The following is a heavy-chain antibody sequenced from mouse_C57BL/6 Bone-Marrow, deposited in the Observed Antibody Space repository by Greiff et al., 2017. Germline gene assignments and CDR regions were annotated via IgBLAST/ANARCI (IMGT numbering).Heavy chain of an antibody. D-gene: IGHD1-2*01. CDR3: ARGLRRLAWFAY. Sequence: VQLQQSGAELARPGASVKLSCKASGYTFPSYGISWVKQRTGQGLGWIGEIYPRSGNTYYNEKFKGKATLTADKSSRTAYMELRSLTSEYSAVYFCARGLRRLAWFAYWGQGTLVTVAA. V-gene: IGHV1-81*01. J-gene: IGHJ3*01. CDR1: GYTFPSYG. CDR2: IYPRSGNT.